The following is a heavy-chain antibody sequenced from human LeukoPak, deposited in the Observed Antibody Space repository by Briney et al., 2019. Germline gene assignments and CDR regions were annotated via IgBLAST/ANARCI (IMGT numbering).Heavy chain of an antibody. CDR1: GFTFSSYA. D-gene: IGHD5-18*01. CDR3: ARGSAYSYDFTRRERTKSRLDY. Sequence: GGSLRLSCEVSGFTFSSYAMHCVRQAPGKGLEWVAVISSDGSKKDYADSVKGRFTISRDNSKNTLYLQMNSLRAEDTAVYYCARGSAYSYDFTRRERTKSRLDYWGQGTLVTVSS. V-gene: IGHV3-30*04. CDR2: ISSDGSKK. J-gene: IGHJ4*02.